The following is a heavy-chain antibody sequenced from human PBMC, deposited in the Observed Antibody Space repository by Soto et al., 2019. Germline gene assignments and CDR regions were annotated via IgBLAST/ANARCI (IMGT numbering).Heavy chain of an antibody. Sequence: SETLSLTCTVSGGSISSGGYYWSWIRQHPGKGLEWIGYIYYSGSTYYNPSLKSRVTISVDTSKNQFSLKLSSVTAADTAVYYCAGGDFHLSPFDYWGQGTLVTVSS. CDR1: GGSISSGGYY. CDR2: IYYSGST. J-gene: IGHJ4*02. V-gene: IGHV4-31*03. CDR3: AGGDFHLSPFDY. D-gene: IGHD2-21*02.